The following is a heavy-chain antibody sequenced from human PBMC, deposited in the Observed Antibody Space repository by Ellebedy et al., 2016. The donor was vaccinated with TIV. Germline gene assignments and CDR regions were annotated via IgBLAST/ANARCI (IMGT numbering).Heavy chain of an antibody. D-gene: IGHD2-8*02. V-gene: IGHV3-30*18. Sequence: LSLTCAASGFTFSSYGMHWVRQAPGKGLEWVAVISYDESTKYYVDSVKGRFTISRDNSKNTLYLQMNSLRAEDTAIYYCAKELVHAIHGFDIWGQGTMVTVSS. CDR3: AKELVHAIHGFDI. CDR1: GFTFSSYG. CDR2: ISYDESTK. J-gene: IGHJ3*02.